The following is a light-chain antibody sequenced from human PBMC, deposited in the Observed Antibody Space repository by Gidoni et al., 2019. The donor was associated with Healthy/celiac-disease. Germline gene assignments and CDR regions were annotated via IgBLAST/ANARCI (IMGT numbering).Light chain of an antibody. CDR1: QSISSY. V-gene: IGKV1-39*01. CDR3: QQSYSTPPLT. J-gene: IGKJ3*01. CDR2: AAS. Sequence: DIQMTQSPSSLSASVGDRVTITCRASQSISSYLNWYQQKPGKAPKLLIYAASSLQSGFPSRFSGSGSGTDFTLTISSLQPEDFATYYCQQSYSTPPLTFGPGTKVDIK.